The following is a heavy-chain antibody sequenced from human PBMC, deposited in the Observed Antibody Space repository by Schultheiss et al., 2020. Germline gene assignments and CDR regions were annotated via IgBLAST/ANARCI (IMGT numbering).Heavy chain of an antibody. D-gene: IGHD6-6*01. CDR3: AKVSAFGITARQIDH. V-gene: IGHV3-23*01. CDR2: VSGTGGST. J-gene: IGHJ4*02. Sequence: GGSLRLSCAASGFTFNTYAMTWVRQAPGRGLEWVSTVSGTGGSTYYADSVQGRFTISRDNSKNTLYLQMHSLRAGDTAVYYCAKVSAFGITARQIDHWGQGTLVTVSS. CDR1: GFTFNTYA.